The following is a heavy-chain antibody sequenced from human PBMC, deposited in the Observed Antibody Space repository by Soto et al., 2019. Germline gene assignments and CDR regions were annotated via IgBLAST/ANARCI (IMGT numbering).Heavy chain of an antibody. D-gene: IGHD1-26*01. Sequence: PSETLSLTCTVSGGSISSYYWSWIRQPPGKGLEWIGYIYYSGSTNYNPSLKSRITISVDTSKNQFSLKLSSVTAADTAVYYCARDSPRYSGSYPPDYWGQGTLVTVSS. V-gene: IGHV4-59*12. J-gene: IGHJ4*02. CDR3: ARDSPRYSGSYPPDY. CDR2: IYYSGST. CDR1: GGSISSYY.